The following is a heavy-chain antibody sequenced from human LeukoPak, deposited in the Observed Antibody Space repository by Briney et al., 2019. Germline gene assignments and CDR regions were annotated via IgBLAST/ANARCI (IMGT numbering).Heavy chain of an antibody. V-gene: IGHV1-69*05. J-gene: IGHJ4*02. D-gene: IGHD3-22*01. CDR3: ARGRASSGYYSGYYFDY. CDR2: IIPIFGTA. Sequence: GASVTVSCTASGGTFSSYAISWVRQAPGQGLEWMGGIIPIFGTANYAQTFQGRVTITTDESTSTAYMELSSLRSEDTAVYYCARGRASSGYYSGYYFDYWGQGTLVTVSS. CDR1: GGTFSSYA.